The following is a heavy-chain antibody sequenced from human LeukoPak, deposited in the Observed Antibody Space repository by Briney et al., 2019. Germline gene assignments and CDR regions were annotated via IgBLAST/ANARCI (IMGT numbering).Heavy chain of an antibody. CDR3: ASHIVVVPAAIHPVDY. Sequence: SESLSLTCPVSGRSIGSGGYYWSWLRQPPWKGLEWLGYIYYSGTTYYNSSLKSRVTISVDTSKNQFSLKLSSVTAADTAVYYCASHIVVVPAAIHPVDYWGQGTLVTVSS. CDR1: GRSIGSGGYY. V-gene: IGHV4-30-4*01. CDR2: IYYSGTT. J-gene: IGHJ4*02. D-gene: IGHD2-2*01.